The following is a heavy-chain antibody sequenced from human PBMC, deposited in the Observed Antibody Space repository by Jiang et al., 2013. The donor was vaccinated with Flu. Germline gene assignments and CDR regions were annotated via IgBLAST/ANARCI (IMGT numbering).Heavy chain of an antibody. CDR3: ARAPYCSSTSCYFEHFDY. CDR2: IYYSGST. D-gene: IGHD2-2*01. V-gene: IGHV4-59*01. CDR1: GGSISSYY. Sequence: GPGLVKPSETLSLTCTVSGGSISSYYWSWIRQPPGKGLEWIGYIYYSGSTNYNPSLKSRVTISVDTSKNQFSLKLSSVTAADTAVYYCARAPYCSSTSCYFEHFDYWGQGTLVTV. J-gene: IGHJ4*02.